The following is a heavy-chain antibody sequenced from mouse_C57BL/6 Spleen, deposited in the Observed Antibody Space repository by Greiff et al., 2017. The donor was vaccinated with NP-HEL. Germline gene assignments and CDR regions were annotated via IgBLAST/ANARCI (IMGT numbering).Heavy chain of an antibody. D-gene: IGHD2-5*01. CDR1: GYAFSSSW. J-gene: IGHJ3*01. CDR3: ARGGDYSSYGTY. CDR2: LYPGDGDT. Sequence: QVQLQQSGPELVKPGASVKISCKASGYAFSSSWMNWVKQRPGKGLEWIGRLYPGDGDTNYNGKFKGKATLTADKSSSTAYMQLSSLTSEDSAVYFCARGGDYSSYGTYWGQGTLVTVSA. V-gene: IGHV1-82*01.